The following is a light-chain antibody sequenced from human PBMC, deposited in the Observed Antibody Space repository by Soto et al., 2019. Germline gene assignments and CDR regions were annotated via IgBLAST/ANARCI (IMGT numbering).Light chain of an antibody. V-gene: IGLV2-14*01. CDR1: SSDVGGYNY. J-gene: IGLJ3*02. Sequence: QSALTQPASVSGSPGQSITISCTGTSSDVGGYNYVSWYQQHPGKAPKLMIYEVSNRPSGVPDRFSGSKSGTSASLAITGLQAEDEAVYYCQSYDSSVSGSVFGGGTKLTVL. CDR3: QSYDSSVSGSV. CDR2: EVS.